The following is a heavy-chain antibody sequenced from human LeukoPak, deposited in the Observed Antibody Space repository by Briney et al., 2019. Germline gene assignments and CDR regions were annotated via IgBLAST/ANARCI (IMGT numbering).Heavy chain of an antibody. CDR2: SYYSGNT. Sequence: SETLSLTCTLSGGSISTYYWSWIRQPPGKGLEWIGYSYYSGNTVPHPSLKSRVAISVDTSKNQFSLRLRSVTAADTAVYYCARHGGSGSLDYWGQGTLVTVST. CDR3: ARHGGSGSLDY. D-gene: IGHD3-3*01. J-gene: IGHJ4*02. CDR1: GGSISTYY. V-gene: IGHV4-59*08.